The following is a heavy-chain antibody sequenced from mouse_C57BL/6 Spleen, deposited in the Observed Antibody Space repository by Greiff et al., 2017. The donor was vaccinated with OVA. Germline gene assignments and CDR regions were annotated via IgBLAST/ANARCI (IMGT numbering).Heavy chain of an antibody. Sequence: QVQLKQSGPELVKPGASVKISCKASGYAFSSSWMNWVKQRPGKGLEWIGRIYPGDGDTNYNGKFKGKATLTADKSSSTAYMQLSSLTSEDSAVYFCARLPATVVDWYFDVWGTGTTVTVSS. V-gene: IGHV1-82*01. J-gene: IGHJ1*03. D-gene: IGHD1-1*01. CDR3: ARLPATVVDWYFDV. CDR1: GYAFSSSW. CDR2: IYPGDGDT.